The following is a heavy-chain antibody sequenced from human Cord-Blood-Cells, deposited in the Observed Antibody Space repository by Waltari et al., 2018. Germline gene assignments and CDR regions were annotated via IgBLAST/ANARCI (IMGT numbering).Heavy chain of an antibody. CDR1: GLTFRSYW. CDR2: SNSDGSST. J-gene: IGHJ3*02. Sequence: EVQLVESGGGLVQPGGSLRLSCAASGLTFRSYWMRWVRQAPGKGLVWVSRSNSDGSSTSYADSMKGRFTISRDNAKNTLYLQMNSLRAEDTAVYYCATIAARRGDDAFDIWGQGTMVTVSS. D-gene: IGHD6-6*01. V-gene: IGHV3-74*01. CDR3: ATIAARRGDDAFDI.